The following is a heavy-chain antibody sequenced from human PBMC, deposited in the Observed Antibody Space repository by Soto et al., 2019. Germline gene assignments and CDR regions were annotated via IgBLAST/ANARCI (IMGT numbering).Heavy chain of an antibody. CDR3: TRHSRGSYPD. V-gene: IGHV3-73*02. CDR1: GFTFSGSA. CDR2: IRSKANSYAT. D-gene: IGHD1-26*01. J-gene: IGHJ4*02. Sequence: EVQLVESGGGLVQPGGSLKLSCAASGFTFSGSAMHWVRQASGKGLEWVGRIRSKANSYATAYAASVKGRFTISRDDAKNTAYLQMNSLKTEDTAVYYCTRHSRGSYPDWGQGTLVTVSS.